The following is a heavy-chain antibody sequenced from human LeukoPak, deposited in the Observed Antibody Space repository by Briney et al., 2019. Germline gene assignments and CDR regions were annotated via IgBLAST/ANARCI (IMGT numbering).Heavy chain of an antibody. J-gene: IGHJ4*02. CDR2: IKQDGSEK. CDR3: ARDPYGSGSYYWDY. V-gene: IGHV3-7*01. Sequence: GGSLRLPCAASGFIFSSYWMSWVRQAPGKGLEWVANIKQDGSEKNYVDSVKGRFTISRDNAKNSLYLQMNSLRAEDTAVYYCARDPYGSGSYYWDYWGQGTLVTVSS. D-gene: IGHD3-10*01. CDR1: GFIFSSYW.